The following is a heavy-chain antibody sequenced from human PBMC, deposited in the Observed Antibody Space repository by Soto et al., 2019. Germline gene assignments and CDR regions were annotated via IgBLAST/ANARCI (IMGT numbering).Heavy chain of an antibody. CDR1: GFTVSNYC. J-gene: IGHJ6*02. D-gene: IGHD3-3*01. CDR2: ISDDGSNK. CDR3: TKRRNVLRFLEWSSGMEV. V-gene: IGHV3-30*18. Sequence: XGSLRLSCVACGFTVSNYCMHWVRQAPGKGLEWVAFISDDGSNKYYADSMRGRFTMSRDNSKRTLYLQMSSLRVEDTAVYYCTKRRNVLRFLEWSSGMEVWGQGTTVTVSS.